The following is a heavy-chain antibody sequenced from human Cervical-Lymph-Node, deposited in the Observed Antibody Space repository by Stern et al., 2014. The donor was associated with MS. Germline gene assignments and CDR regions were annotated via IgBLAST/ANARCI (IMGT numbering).Heavy chain of an antibody. CDR2: TTQDGSYK. J-gene: IGHJ4*02. CDR3: TRDPLGGEQWLVNFSDY. Sequence: QMQLVQSGGGVVQPGRSLRLSCAASGLTFSSYGMHWVRQAPGKGLEWVAVTTQDGSYKYYADSVKGRFTISRDNSKNTLYLQMNSLRPEDTAVYYCTRDPLGGEQWLVNFSDYWGQGTLVTVSS. V-gene: IGHV3-30*05. CDR1: GLTFSSYG. D-gene: IGHD6-19*01.